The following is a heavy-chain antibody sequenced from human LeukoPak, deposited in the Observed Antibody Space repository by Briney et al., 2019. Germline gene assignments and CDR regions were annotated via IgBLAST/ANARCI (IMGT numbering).Heavy chain of an antibody. CDR3: ARGAGATGGRDYYSDY. CDR2: ISDDANAK. Sequence: GGSLRLSCAASGFTFTNYALHWVRQAPGKGLEWVAVISDDANAKHYTDSVKGRFTISRDNSRNTLYLQMNSLRPEDTGVYYCARGAGATGGRDYYSDYWGQGMLVTVSS. D-gene: IGHD1-26*01. CDR1: GFTFTNYA. V-gene: IGHV3-30*04. J-gene: IGHJ4*02.